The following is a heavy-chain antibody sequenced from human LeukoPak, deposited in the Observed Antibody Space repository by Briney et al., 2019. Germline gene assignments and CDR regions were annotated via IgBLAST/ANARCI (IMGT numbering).Heavy chain of an antibody. Sequence: ASVKVSCKASGYTFTSYYMHWVRQAPGQGLEWMGIINPSGGSTSYAQKFQGRVTMTRDTSTSTVYMELSSLRSEDTAVYYCAREIKITGIAASGTGYYYYYYMDVWGKGTTVTVSS. V-gene: IGHV1-46*01. D-gene: IGHD6-13*01. J-gene: IGHJ6*03. CDR2: INPSGGST. CDR1: GYTFTSYY. CDR3: AREIKITGIAASGTGYYYYYYMDV.